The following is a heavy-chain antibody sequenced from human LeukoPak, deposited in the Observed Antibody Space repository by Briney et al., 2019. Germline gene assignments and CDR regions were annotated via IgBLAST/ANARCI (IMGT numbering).Heavy chain of an antibody. J-gene: IGHJ4*02. CDR1: GFTCSSYE. CDR2: ISSSGSTI. V-gene: IGHV3-48*03. D-gene: IGHD3-3*01. CDR3: ANSPFWSGYSPRDY. Sequence: PGGSLRLXCAASGFTCSSYEMNWVRQAPGKGLEWVSYISSSGSTIYYADSVKGRFTISRDNAKNSLYLQMNSLRAEDTAVYYCANSPFWSGYSPRDYWGQGTLVTVSS.